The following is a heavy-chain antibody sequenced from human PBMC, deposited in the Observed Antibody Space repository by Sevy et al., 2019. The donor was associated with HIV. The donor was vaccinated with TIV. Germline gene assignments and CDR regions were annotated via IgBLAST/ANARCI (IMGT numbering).Heavy chain of an antibody. CDR2: ISYDGSEK. Sequence: GSLRLSCAASGFMFSYYAMHWVRQAPGKGLEWVAVISYDGSEKYYADSVKGRFTISRDNAKNTLYLQMNGLRPDDXXXXXXXXXXXXXXXXYYFDSWVQGTLVTVSS. J-gene: IGHJ4*02. V-gene: IGHV3-30*03. CDR1: GFMFSYYA. CDR3: XXXXXXXXXXYYFDS.